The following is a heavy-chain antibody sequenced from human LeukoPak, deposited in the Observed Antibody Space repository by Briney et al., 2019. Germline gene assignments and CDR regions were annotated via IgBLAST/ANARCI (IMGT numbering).Heavy chain of an antibody. D-gene: IGHD4-17*01. CDR3: ARDPTPVTTYGMDV. CDR2: ISAYNGNT. V-gene: IGHV1-18*01. Sequence: ASVKVSCKASGYTFTSYGISCVRQSPGQGLAWMGWISAYNGNTNHAQKLQGRVTMTTDTSPSTAYLELRSLRSDDTAVYSCARDPTPVTTYGMDVWRQATTVTASS. CDR1: GYTFTSYG. J-gene: IGHJ6*02.